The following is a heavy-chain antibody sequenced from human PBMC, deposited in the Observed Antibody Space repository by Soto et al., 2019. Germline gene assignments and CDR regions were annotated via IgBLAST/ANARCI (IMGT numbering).Heavy chain of an antibody. V-gene: IGHV3-33*01. Sequence: QVQLVESGGGVVQPGRSLRLSCAASGFTFSSYGMHWVRQAPGKGLEWVAVIWYDGSNKYYADSVKGRFTISRDNSKNTRELERKSLGGEETAGYYCGRRGGDAYCSSTSCYSYYYYMDVWGKGTTVTVSS. CDR1: GFTFSSYG. D-gene: IGHD2-2*02. CDR3: GRRGGDAYCSSTSCYSYYYYMDV. J-gene: IGHJ6*03. CDR2: IWYDGSNK.